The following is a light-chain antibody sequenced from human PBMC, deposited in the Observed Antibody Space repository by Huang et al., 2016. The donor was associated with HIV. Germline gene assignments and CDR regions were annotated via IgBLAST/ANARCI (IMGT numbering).Light chain of an antibody. J-gene: IGKJ4*01. V-gene: IGKV1-39*01. CDR1: QFFGTY. Sequence: DIQLTQSPSSLSASVGDRVAITCHTSQFFGTYLNWYQQKPGRAPKLVIHGASSLQGGVPSRFSGSGAGTDFTLTIDGLQPEDFATYYCQQCYLAPLTFGGGTKVEI. CDR3: QQCYLAPLT. CDR2: GAS.